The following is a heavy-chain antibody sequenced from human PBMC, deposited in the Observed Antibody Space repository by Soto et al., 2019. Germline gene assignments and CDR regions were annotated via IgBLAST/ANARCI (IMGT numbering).Heavy chain of an antibody. Sequence: ASVKVSCKASGYTFTGYYMHWVRQAPGQGLEWMGWINPNSGGTNYAQKFQGWVSMTRDTSISTAYMELSRLRSDDTAVYYCARAPSNWNDGGYYFDYWDQGTLVTVSS. CDR1: GYTFTGYY. D-gene: IGHD1-1*01. J-gene: IGHJ4*02. CDR2: INPNSGGT. V-gene: IGHV1-2*04. CDR3: ARAPSNWNDGGYYFDY.